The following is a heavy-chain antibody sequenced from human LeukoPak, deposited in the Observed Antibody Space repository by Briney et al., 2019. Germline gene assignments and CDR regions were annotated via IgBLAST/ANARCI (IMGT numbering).Heavy chain of an antibody. V-gene: IGHV4-39*07. CDR1: GGSISSSSYY. CDR3: ARGPDSSGYYYFDY. CDR2: IYYSGST. Sequence: SETLSLTCTVSGGSISSSSYYWAWIRQPPGKGLEWIASIYYSGSTYYNPSLKSRVTISVDTSKNQFSLKLSSVTAADTAVYFCARGPDSSGYYYFDYWGQGTLVTVSS. D-gene: IGHD3-22*01. J-gene: IGHJ4*02.